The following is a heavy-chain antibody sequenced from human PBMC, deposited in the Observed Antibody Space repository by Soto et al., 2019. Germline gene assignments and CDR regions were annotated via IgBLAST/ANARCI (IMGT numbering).Heavy chain of an antibody. CDR1: VGLFSSYG. V-gene: IGHV1-69*06. J-gene: IGHJ5*02. CDR3: ERSALRDAINNWFDP. CDR2: ISPFFVTA. D-gene: IGHD2-2*01. Sequence: SVKVSCKSSVGLFSSYGISWVRQAPGQGLEWMGGISPFFVTANYAQNFQARLTITADKSTSTGYMELSSLRSEDTAVYYCERSALRDAINNWFDPWGQGTLVTVSS.